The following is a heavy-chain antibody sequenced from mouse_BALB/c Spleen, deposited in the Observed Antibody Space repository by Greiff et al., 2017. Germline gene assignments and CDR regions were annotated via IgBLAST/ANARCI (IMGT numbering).Heavy chain of an antibody. Sequence: EVQLVESGGGLVKPGGSLKLSCAASGFTFSSYAMSWVRQSPEKRLEWVAVISSGGSYTYYPATVTGRFTISRDNAKNTLYLEMSSLWSEDTAMYYCARIYGNYGAYWGQGTLVTVSA. V-gene: IGHV5-9-4*01. CDR1: GFTFSSYA. CDR3: ARIYGNYGAY. CDR2: ISSGGSYT. J-gene: IGHJ3*01. D-gene: IGHD2-1*01.